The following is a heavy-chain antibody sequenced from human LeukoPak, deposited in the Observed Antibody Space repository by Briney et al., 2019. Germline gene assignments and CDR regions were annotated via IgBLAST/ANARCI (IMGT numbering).Heavy chain of an antibody. CDR2: ISGSGGST. CDR1: GFTFSSYA. D-gene: IGHD6-6*01. Sequence: PGGSLRLSCAASGFTFSSYAMSWVRQAPGKGLEWVSAISGSGGSTYYADSVKGRFTIPRDNSKNTLYLQMNSLRAEDTAVYYCAKAGRSSSSVPYYMDVWGKGTTVTVSS. J-gene: IGHJ6*03. V-gene: IGHV3-23*01. CDR3: AKAGRSSSSVPYYMDV.